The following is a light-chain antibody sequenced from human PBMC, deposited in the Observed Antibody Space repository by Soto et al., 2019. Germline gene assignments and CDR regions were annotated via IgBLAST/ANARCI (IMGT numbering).Light chain of an antibody. CDR1: QSVAAS. CDR3: LQDYNYPRT. V-gene: IGKV1-6*01. Sequence: IQMTQSPSTLSASVGDSVTITCRASQSVAASLAWYQQKPGEAPKLLIYAASSLQSGVPSRFSGSGSGTDFTLTISSLQPEDFATYYCLQDYNYPRTFGQGTKVDIK. J-gene: IGKJ1*01. CDR2: AAS.